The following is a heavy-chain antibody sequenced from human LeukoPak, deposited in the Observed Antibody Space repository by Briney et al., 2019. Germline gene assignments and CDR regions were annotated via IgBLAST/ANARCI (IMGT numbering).Heavy chain of an antibody. D-gene: IGHD2-15*01. Sequence: ASVKVSCKASGYAFTGYYMHWVRQAPGQGLEWMGRINPNSGGTNYAQKFQGRVTMTRDTSISTAYMELSRLRSGDTAVYYCASLCSGGSCFDYWGQGTLVTVSS. CDR2: INPNSGGT. CDR3: ASLCSGGSCFDY. V-gene: IGHV1-2*06. CDR1: GYAFTGYY. J-gene: IGHJ4*02.